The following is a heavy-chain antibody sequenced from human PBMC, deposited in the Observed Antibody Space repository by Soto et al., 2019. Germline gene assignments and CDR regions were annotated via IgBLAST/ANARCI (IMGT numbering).Heavy chain of an antibody. J-gene: IGHJ6*02. Sequence: ASVKVSCKASGYTFTGYYMHWVRQAPGQGLEWMGWINPNSGGTNYAQKFQGWVTMTRDTSISTAYMELSRLRSDDTAVYYCARERTGCSSTSCPYGMDVWGQGTTVTVS. CDR1: GYTFTGYY. CDR3: ARERTGCSSTSCPYGMDV. D-gene: IGHD2-2*01. CDR2: INPNSGGT. V-gene: IGHV1-2*04.